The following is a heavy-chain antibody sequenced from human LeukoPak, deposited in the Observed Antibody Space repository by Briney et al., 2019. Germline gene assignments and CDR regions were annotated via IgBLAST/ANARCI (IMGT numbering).Heavy chain of an antibody. V-gene: IGHV3-11*01. CDR3: ANGVSSGYYTLDY. CDR1: GFTFSDYY. D-gene: IGHD3-22*01. CDR2: ISSSGSTI. J-gene: IGHJ4*02. Sequence: GGSLRLSCAASGFTFSDYYMSWIRQAPGKGLEWVSYISSSGSTIYYADSVKGRFTISRDNAKNSLYLQMNSLRAEDTAVYYCANGVSSGYYTLDYWGQGTLVTVSS.